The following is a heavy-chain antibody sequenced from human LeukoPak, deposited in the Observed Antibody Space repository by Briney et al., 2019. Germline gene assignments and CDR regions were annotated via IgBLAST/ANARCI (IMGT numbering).Heavy chain of an antibody. CDR2: IYSNGDT. Sequence: SETLSLTCTVSGGSIRRNTYYWGWIRQPPGKGLEWIGSIYSNGDTFYNPSVKSRVTISVDTSKNQFSLRLTSVTAADTALYYCARDQSYCSSTSCIGPFYHWGQGTLVTVSS. CDR1: GGSIRRNTYY. CDR3: ARDQSYCSSTSCIGPFYH. D-gene: IGHD2-2*01. V-gene: IGHV4-39*07. J-gene: IGHJ4*02.